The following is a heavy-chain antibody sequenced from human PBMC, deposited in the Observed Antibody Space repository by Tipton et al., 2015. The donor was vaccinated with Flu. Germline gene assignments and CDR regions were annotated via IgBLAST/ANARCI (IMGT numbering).Heavy chain of an antibody. V-gene: IGHV4-38-2*01. CDR1: GYSIRSDYY. D-gene: IGHD2-15*01. CDR2: IFHTGNT. Sequence: TLSLTCAVSGYSIRSDYYWGWIRQPPGKGLEWIGNIFHTGNTYYNPSLKSRVTISVDTSKNQFSLRVNSVTAADTAVYYCARRPSGAVVAYYFDYWGQGTLVTVSS. J-gene: IGHJ4*02. CDR3: ARRPSGAVVAYYFDY.